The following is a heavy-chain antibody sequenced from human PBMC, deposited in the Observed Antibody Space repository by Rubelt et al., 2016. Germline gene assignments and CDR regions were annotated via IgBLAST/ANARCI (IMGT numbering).Heavy chain of an antibody. V-gene: IGHV1-2*02. J-gene: IGHJ4*02. D-gene: IGHD3-22*01. CDR3: ARFAIGGHSSGYLFDY. CDR1: GYTFTGYY. CDR2: INPNSGGT. Sequence: QVQLVQPGAEVKKPGASVKVSCKASGYTFTGYYMHWVRQAPGQGLEWMGWINPNSGGTNYAQKFQGSVTRTRDTSISTGYMELSRLRSDDTAVYYCARFAIGGHSSGYLFDYWGQGTLVTVSS.